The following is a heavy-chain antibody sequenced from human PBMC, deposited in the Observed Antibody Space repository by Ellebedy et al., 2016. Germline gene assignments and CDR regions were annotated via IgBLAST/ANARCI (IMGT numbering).Heavy chain of an antibody. Sequence: SETLSLTCAVYGGSFSGYYWSWIRQPPGKGLEWIGEINHSGSTNYNPSLKSRVTISVDTSKNQFSLKLSSVTAADTAVYYCARRKDYYGSGRSKFDPWGQGTLVTVSS. V-gene: IGHV4-34*01. D-gene: IGHD3-10*01. CDR3: ARRKDYYGSGRSKFDP. CDR1: GGSFSGYY. J-gene: IGHJ5*02. CDR2: INHSGST.